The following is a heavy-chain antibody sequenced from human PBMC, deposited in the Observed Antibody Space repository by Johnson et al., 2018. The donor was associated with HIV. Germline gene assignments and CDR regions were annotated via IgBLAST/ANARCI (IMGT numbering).Heavy chain of an antibody. V-gene: IGHV3-30*02. CDR1: GFTFSIYG. Sequence: QVLLVESGGGVVQPGGSLRLSCAASGFTFSIYGMHWVRQAPGKGLEWVAFIRYDGSNKYYADSVKGRFTISRDSSKDTLYVQMNSLRGEDTAVYYCAKAHGFGEFMIAFDIWGQGTMVTVSS. J-gene: IGHJ3*02. CDR2: IRYDGSNK. D-gene: IGHD3-10*01. CDR3: AKAHGFGEFMIAFDI.